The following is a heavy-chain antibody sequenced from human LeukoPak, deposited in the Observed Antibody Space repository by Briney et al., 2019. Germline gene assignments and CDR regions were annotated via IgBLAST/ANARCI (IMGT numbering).Heavy chain of an antibody. J-gene: IGHJ5*02. Sequence: ASVKVSCKASGGTFSSYAISWVRQAPGQGIEWMGGIIPIFGTANYAQKFQGRVTITTDESTSTAYMELSSLRSEDTAVYYCARDSSGYSLWFDPWGQGTLVTVSS. D-gene: IGHD3-22*01. V-gene: IGHV1-69*05. CDR2: IIPIFGTA. CDR1: GGTFSSYA. CDR3: ARDSSGYSLWFDP.